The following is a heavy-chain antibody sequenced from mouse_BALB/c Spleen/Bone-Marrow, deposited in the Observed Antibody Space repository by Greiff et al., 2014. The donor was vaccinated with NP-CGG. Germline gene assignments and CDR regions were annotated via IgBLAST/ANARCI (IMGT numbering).Heavy chain of an antibody. J-gene: IGHJ3*01. CDR2: IDPASGNT. CDR1: GFNIKDTY. D-gene: IGHD4-1*02. V-gene: IGHV14-3*02. Sequence: EVHLVESGAELVKPGASVKLSCTASGFNIKDTYMHWVKQRPEQGLEWIGRIDPASGNTKYDPKFQGKATITVDTSSNTAYLQLSSLTSEDTAVYYCARGQLRRACFAYWGQGTLVTVSA. CDR3: ARGQLRRACFAY.